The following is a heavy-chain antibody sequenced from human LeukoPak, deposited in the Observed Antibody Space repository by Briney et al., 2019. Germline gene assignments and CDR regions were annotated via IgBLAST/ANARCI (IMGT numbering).Heavy chain of an antibody. J-gene: IGHJ4*02. CDR3: ARRDYATFDY. D-gene: IGHD3-16*01. CDR2: IYYSGST. Sequence: PSETLSLTCTVSGASINNYFWSWIRQPPGKGLEWIGFIYYSGSTNYNPSLKSRVTISIATSKNQFSLKLSSVTAADTAVYYCARRDYATFDYWGQGSLVTVSS. V-gene: IGHV4-59*08. CDR1: GASINNYF.